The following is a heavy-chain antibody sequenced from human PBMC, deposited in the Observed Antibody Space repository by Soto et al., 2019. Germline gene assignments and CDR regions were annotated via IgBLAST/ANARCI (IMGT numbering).Heavy chain of an antibody. CDR3: ARGTRATQYYYYFYGMDV. CDR1: GGSISTYY. CDR2: ISYSGST. Sequence: KTSDTLSLTCTVSGGSISTYYWAWIRQPPGKGLEWIGYISYSGSTNYNPSLKSRLTISLNTSKKHFSLKLSSVTAADTAVYYCARGTRATQYYYYFYGMDVWGQGTTVTVSS. J-gene: IGHJ6*02. V-gene: IGHV4-59*07.